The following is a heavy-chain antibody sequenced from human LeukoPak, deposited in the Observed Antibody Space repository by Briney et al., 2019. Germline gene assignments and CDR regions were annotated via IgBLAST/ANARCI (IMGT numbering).Heavy chain of an antibody. Sequence: ASVKVSCKASGYTFNSYGISWVRQAPGQGLEWMGWISTYNGNTNYAQKLQGRVTMTTDISTSTAYMELRSLRSDDTAVYYCARVGSGWYGLEIRKSWFDPWGQGTLVTVSS. D-gene: IGHD6-19*01. CDR2: ISTYNGNT. J-gene: IGHJ5*02. CDR1: GYTFNSYG. CDR3: ARVGSGWYGLEIRKSWFDP. V-gene: IGHV1-18*04.